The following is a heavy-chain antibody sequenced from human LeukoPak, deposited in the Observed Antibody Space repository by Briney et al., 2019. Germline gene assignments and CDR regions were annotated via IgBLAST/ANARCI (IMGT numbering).Heavy chain of an antibody. D-gene: IGHD3-10*01. Sequence: SETLSLTCTVSGGSISSYYWSWIRQPPGKGLEWIGYIYYSGSTNYNPSLKSRVTISVDTSKNQFSLKLSSVTAADTAVYYCARREGFGSGIRFDYWGQGTLVTVSS. CDR1: GGSISSYY. CDR2: IYYSGST. CDR3: ARREGFGSGIRFDY. J-gene: IGHJ4*02. V-gene: IGHV4-59*01.